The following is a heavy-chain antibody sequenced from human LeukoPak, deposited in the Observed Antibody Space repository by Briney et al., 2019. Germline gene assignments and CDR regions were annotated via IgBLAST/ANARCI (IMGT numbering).Heavy chain of an antibody. CDR3: SGRYGPGPV. CDR2: ILPDGRDT. Sequence: ASVKASCKASGYTFAAHHIHWVRRAPGQGLEWMGWILPDGRDTKYSQKFQDRMTLTTDTSTNTAYMELNRLIPDDTAVYYCSGRYGPGPVWGQGTLISASP. CDR1: GYTFAAHH. D-gene: IGHD3-10*01. J-gene: IGHJ4*02. V-gene: IGHV1-2*02.